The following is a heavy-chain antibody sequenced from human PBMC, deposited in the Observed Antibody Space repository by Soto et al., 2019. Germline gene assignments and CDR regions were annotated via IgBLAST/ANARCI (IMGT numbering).Heavy chain of an antibody. Sequence: EVQLVESGGGLVKPGGSLRLSCAASGFTFSNAWMSWVRQAPGKGLEWVGRIKSKTDGGTTDYAAPVKGRFTISRDNSKNTLYLQMNSLRAEDTAVYYCAKVAAAGTLGVWGQGTMVTVSS. V-gene: IGHV3-15*01. CDR3: AKVAAAGTLGV. J-gene: IGHJ3*01. CDR2: IKSKTDGGTT. CDR1: GFTFSNAW. D-gene: IGHD6-13*01.